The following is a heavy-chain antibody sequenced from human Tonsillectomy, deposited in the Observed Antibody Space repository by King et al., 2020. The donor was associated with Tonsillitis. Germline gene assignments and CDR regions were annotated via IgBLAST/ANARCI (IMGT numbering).Heavy chain of an antibody. D-gene: IGHD2-21*01. J-gene: IGHJ4*02. V-gene: IGHV1-2*02. CDR1: GYIFTGGYY. CDR3: ARALHRLPGHY. Sequence: MQLVQSGAEVKKPGASVKVSCKASGYIFTGGYYIHWVRQAPGQGLEWMGWINPNSGGSNSVQKFQDRVTMTRDTSISTAYMELSRLRYDDTAVYYCARALHRLPGHYWGQGTLVTVS. CDR2: INPNSGGS.